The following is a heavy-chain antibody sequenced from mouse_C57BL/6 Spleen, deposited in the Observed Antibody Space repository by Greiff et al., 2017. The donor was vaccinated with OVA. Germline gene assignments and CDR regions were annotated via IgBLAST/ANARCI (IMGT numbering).Heavy chain of an antibody. D-gene: IGHD6-2*01. J-gene: IGHJ4*01. CDR1: GYTFTSYW. CDR3: ASRLSGFYAMDY. V-gene: IGHV1-50*01. CDR2: IDPSDSYT. Sequence: VQLQQPGAELVKPGASVKLSCKASGYTFTSYWMQWVKQRPGQGLEWIGEIDPSDSYTNYNQKFKGKATLTVDTSSSTAYMQLSSLTSEDSAVYYCASRLSGFYAMDYWGQGTSVTVSS.